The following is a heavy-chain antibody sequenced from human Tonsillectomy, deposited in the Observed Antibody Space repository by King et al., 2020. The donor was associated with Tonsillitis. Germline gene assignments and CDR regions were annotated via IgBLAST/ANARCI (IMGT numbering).Heavy chain of an antibody. Sequence: VQLVESGGGVVQPGGSLRLSCASSGFDFSSCGMHWVRQAPGKGLEWVAVISFDAGRENYADSVKGRFTIARDNSKNTLYLQMNSLRAEDTAVYYCARERLYSSDWGIDYWGQGSLVTVSS. CDR2: ISFDAGRE. D-gene: IGHD6-19*01. CDR1: GFDFSSCG. V-gene: IGHV3-33*05. J-gene: IGHJ4*02. CDR3: ARERLYSSDWGIDY.